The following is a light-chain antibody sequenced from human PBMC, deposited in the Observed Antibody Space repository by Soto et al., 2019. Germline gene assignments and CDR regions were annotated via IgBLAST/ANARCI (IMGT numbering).Light chain of an antibody. V-gene: IGKV3-11*01. Sequence: EIELTQSPATLSLSPGETATLSCRASQNVATFLAWYQQRPGQPPRLLIFDSSNRATGVPVRFSGSGSGTVFTLTIGSLEPEDSAVYYCQQRKNGPPITFGQGTRLEIK. J-gene: IGKJ5*01. CDR1: QNVATF. CDR3: QQRKNGPPIT. CDR2: DSS.